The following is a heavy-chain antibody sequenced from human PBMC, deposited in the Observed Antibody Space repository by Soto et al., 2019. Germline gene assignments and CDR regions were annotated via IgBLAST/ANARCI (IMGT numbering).Heavy chain of an antibody. Sequence: SETLSLTCTVSGGSISSYYWSWIRQPPGKGLEWIGYIYYSGSTNYNPSLKSRVTISVDTSKNQLSLKLSSVTAADTAVYYCARDRSGHSSSWRTYYYYGMDVWGQGTTVTVSS. CDR1: GGSISSYY. CDR3: ARDRSGHSSSWRTYYYYGMDV. V-gene: IGHV4-59*01. D-gene: IGHD6-13*01. CDR2: IYYSGST. J-gene: IGHJ6*02.